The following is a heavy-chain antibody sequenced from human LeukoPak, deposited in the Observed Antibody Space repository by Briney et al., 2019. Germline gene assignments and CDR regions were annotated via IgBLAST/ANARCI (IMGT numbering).Heavy chain of an antibody. J-gene: IGHJ6*03. Sequence: GGSLRLSCAASGFTFSSYWMSWVRQAPGKGLEWVANIKQDGSEKYYVDSVKGRFTISRDNAKNSLYLQMNSLRAEDTAVYYCAREYSSGWYNYYYYYMDVWGKGTTVTVSS. CDR1: GFTFSSYW. V-gene: IGHV3-7*01. D-gene: IGHD6-19*01. CDR2: IKQDGSEK. CDR3: AREYSSGWYNYYYYYMDV.